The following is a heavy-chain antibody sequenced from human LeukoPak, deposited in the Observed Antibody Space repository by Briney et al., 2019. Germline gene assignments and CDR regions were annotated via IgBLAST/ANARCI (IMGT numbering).Heavy chain of an antibody. J-gene: IGHJ4*02. V-gene: IGHV4-34*01. CDR2: INHIGST. Sequence: SETLSLTCAVYGGSFSDYYWSWIRQPPGKGLEWIGEINHIGSTNYNPSLKSRVTISVDTSKNQFSLKLSSVTAADTAVYYCARVGYYNGFDYWGQGTLVTVSS. D-gene: IGHD3-9*01. CDR3: ARVGYYNGFDY. CDR1: GGSFSDYY.